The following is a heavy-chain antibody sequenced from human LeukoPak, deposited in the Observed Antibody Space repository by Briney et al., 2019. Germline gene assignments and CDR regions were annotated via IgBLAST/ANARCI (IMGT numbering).Heavy chain of an antibody. CDR3: AKTDTAMVKGYFDY. CDR2: ISWNSGSI. Sequence: GGSLRLSCAASGFTLDDYAMHWVRQAPGKGLEWVSGISWNSGSIGYADSVKGRFTISRDNAKNSLYLQMNSLRAEGTALYYCAKTDTAMVKGYFDYWGQGTLVTVSS. CDR1: GFTLDDYA. D-gene: IGHD5-18*01. J-gene: IGHJ4*02. V-gene: IGHV3-9*01.